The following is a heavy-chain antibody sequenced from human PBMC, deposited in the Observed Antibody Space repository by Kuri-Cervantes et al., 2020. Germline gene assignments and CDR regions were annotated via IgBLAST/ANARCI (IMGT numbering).Heavy chain of an antibody. D-gene: IGHD1-1*01. CDR3: GRSSTGMPLDC. CDR1: GFTFSSYS. CDR2: ISSSSSYI. Sequence: GGSLRLSCAASGFTFSSYSMNWVCQAPGKGLEWVSSISSSSSYIYYADSVKGRFTISRDNAKNSLYLQMDSLRAEDTAVYYCGRSSTGMPLDCWGQGTLVTVSS. V-gene: IGHV3-21*01. J-gene: IGHJ4*02.